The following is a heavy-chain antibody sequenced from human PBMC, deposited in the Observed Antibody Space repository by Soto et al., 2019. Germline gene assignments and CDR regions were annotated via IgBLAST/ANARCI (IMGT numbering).Heavy chain of an antibody. V-gene: IGHV4-59*08. CDR3: ASHLTGLDP. Sequence: QVQLQESGPGLVKPSETLSLTCTVSGGSISSFYWSWIRQPPGKGLESIGYIHYSGSTNYSPSLRSRVTISLDTARNHFSLKLTAVTAADTAVYYCASHLTGLDPWGPGTLVTVSS. CDR2: IHYSGST. CDR1: GGSISSFY. J-gene: IGHJ5*02.